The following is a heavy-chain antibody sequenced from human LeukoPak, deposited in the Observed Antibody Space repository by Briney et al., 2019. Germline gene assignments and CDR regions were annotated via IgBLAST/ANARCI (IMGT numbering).Heavy chain of an antibody. V-gene: IGHV4-61*02. J-gene: IGHJ4*02. CDR1: GGSISSGSYY. CDR3: ARMIDEGDTAMVFDY. D-gene: IGHD5-18*01. CDR2: IYTSGST. Sequence: SQTLSLTCTVSGGSISSGSYYWSWIRQPAGKGLEWIGRIYTSGSTNYNPSLKSRVTISVDTSKNQFSLKLSSVTAADTAVYYCARMIDEGDTAMVFDYWGQGTLVIVSS.